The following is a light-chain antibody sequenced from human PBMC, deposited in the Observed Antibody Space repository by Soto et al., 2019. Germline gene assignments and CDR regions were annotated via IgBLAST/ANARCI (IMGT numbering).Light chain of an antibody. Sequence: EIVLTQSPGTLSLSPGEKATLSCRASQNVAGRYLAWYQQKPGQSPRLLIYGASNRATGIADRFSASGSGADFTLTITRLEPEDFAVYYCQQYVTSSPRTFGQGTKVDIK. J-gene: IGKJ1*01. V-gene: IGKV3-20*01. CDR1: QNVAGRY. CDR2: GAS. CDR3: QQYVTSSPRT.